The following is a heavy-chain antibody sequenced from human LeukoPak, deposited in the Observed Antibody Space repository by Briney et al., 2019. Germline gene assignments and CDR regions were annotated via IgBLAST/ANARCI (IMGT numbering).Heavy chain of an antibody. J-gene: IGHJ4*02. CDR2: IRSETYGGTT. Sequence: GGSLRLSCKASGFIFGDYAMSWFRQAPGKGLEWVGFIRSETYGGTTEYAASVRGRFTISRDDSKSIAYLQMNSLKTEDTALYYRSRPVGATYYFDYWGQGTLVTVSS. V-gene: IGHV3-49*03. CDR3: SRPVGATYYFDY. D-gene: IGHD1-26*01. CDR1: GFIFGDYA.